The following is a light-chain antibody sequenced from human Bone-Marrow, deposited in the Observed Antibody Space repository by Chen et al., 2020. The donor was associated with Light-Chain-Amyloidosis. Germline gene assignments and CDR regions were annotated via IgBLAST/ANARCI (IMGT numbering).Light chain of an antibody. CDR2: EVY. CDR1: SHDVGTYDL. V-gene: IGLV2-23*02. CDR3: CSYGTRDTFI. Sequence: QSALTQPASVSGSPGQSITISCTGASHDVGTYDLVSWYHQHPGEAPKLIIYEVYKRPSGVSTRFSGSKSGNPAYLTISGRQAEDEADYHCCSYGTRDTFIFGGGTKLTVL. J-gene: IGLJ2*01.